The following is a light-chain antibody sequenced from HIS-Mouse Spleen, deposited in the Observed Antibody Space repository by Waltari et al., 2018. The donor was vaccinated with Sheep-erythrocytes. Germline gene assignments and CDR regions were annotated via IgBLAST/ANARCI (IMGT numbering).Light chain of an antibody. Sequence: EIVLTQSPATLSLSPGERATLSCRASQSVSSYLAWYQQKPGQAPRLLIYDASNSATGIPARFSGSGAGTDFTLTISSLVPEDFAVYYCQQRSNWYTFGQGTKLEIK. CDR3: QQRSNWYT. CDR2: DAS. CDR1: QSVSSY. J-gene: IGKJ2*01. V-gene: IGKV3-11*01.